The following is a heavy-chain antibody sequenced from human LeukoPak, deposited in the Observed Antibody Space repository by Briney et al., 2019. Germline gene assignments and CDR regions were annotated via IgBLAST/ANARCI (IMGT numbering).Heavy chain of an antibody. CDR3: AKALKAYYYDSSGYLDY. CDR1: GFTFSSYS. V-gene: IGHV3-48*01. CDR2: ISSSSSTI. J-gene: IGHJ4*02. D-gene: IGHD3-22*01. Sequence: PGGSLRLSCAASGFTFSSYSMNWVRQAPGKGLEWVSYISSSSSTIYYADSVKGRFTISRDNAKNSLYLQMNSLRAEDTAVYYCAKALKAYYYDSSGYLDYWGQGTLVTVSS.